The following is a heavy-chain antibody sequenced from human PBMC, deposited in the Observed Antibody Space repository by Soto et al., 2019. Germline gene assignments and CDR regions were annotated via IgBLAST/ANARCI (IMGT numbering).Heavy chain of an antibody. D-gene: IGHD3-16*01. Sequence: EVQLVESGGGLVKPGGSLRLSCAASGFTFSSYSMNWVRQAPGKGLEWVSSISSSSSHIYYADSVKGRFTISRDNAKNSLYLQMNSLSAEDTAVYYCARALGGFDYWGQGTLVTVSS. CDR1: GFTFSSYS. CDR3: ARALGGFDY. CDR2: ISSSSSHI. V-gene: IGHV3-21*01. J-gene: IGHJ4*02.